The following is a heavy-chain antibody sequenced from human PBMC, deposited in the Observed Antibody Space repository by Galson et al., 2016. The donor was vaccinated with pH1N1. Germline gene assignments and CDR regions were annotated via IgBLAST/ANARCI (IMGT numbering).Heavy chain of an antibody. CDR2: VNPNGGST. J-gene: IGHJ3*01. CDR1: GYTFTNYH. CDR3: AKGRVDSTIFRAISIRGGKAFDF. Sequence: SVKVSCKASGYTFTNYHIHWVRQAPGQGLDWMGIVNPNGGSTNYAQRFQGRVTMATDTSTSTVYMELSSLRSEDTAIYYCAKGRVDSTIFRAISIRGGKAFDFWGQGTMVTVSS. V-gene: IGHV1-46*01. D-gene: IGHD3-10*01.